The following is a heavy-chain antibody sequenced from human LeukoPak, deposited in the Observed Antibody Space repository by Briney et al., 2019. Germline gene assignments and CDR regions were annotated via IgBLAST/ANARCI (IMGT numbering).Heavy chain of an antibody. D-gene: IGHD5-18*01. J-gene: IGHJ4*02. CDR1: GFTFSSYG. V-gene: IGHV3-23*01. CDR2: ISGSGGST. Sequence: GGSLRLSCAASGFTFSSYGMSWVRQAPGKGLEWVSAISGSGGSTYYADSVKGRFTISRDNSKNTLYLQMNSLRAEDTAVYYCAKLGQLWLLSYFDYWGQGTLVTVSS. CDR3: AKLGQLWLLSYFDY.